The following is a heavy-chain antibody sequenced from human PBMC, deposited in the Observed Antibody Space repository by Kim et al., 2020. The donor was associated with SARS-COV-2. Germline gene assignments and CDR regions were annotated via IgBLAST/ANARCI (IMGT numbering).Heavy chain of an antibody. V-gene: IGHV3-53*01. D-gene: IGHD3-10*01. CDR2: IYSDGDT. CDR1: GITVSNSY. CDR3: ARSPITSVRGGVTADH. J-gene: IGHJ4*02. Sequence: GGSLRLSCAASGITVSNSYMNWVRQAPGKGLEWVAVIYSDGDTYYADSVKGRFTISRDIGKNILFLQMNNLRADDTAVYYCARSPITSVRGGVTADHWGLGTLVTVSS.